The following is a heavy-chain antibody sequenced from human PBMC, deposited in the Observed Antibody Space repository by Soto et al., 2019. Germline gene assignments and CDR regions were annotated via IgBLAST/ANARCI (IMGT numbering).Heavy chain of an antibody. CDR3: AGTYTLKNWFDP. V-gene: IGHV1-69*13. Sequence: ASVKVSCKASGGTFSSYAISWVRQAPGQGLEWMGGIIPIFGTANYAQKFQGRVTITADESTSTAYMELSSLRSEDTAVYYCAGTYTLKNWFDPWGQGTLVTVSS. D-gene: IGHD2-2*02. CDR1: GGTFSSYA. CDR2: IIPIFGTA. J-gene: IGHJ5*02.